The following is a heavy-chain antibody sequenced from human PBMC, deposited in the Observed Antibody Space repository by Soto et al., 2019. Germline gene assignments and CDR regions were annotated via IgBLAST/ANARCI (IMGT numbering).Heavy chain of an antibody. V-gene: IGHV1-69*13. Sequence: SVKVCCNASAGPLSRYAISLVRQAPGQGLEWMGEITPLFGTAKYAQKFQGRFTITADASTSTAYMELNSLRSEDTAVYYCARRPTGRPNVYWYFDLWGRGTLVTVSS. CDR1: AGPLSRYA. CDR3: ARRPTGRPNVYWYFDL. J-gene: IGHJ2*01. D-gene: IGHD6-6*01. CDR2: ITPLFGTA.